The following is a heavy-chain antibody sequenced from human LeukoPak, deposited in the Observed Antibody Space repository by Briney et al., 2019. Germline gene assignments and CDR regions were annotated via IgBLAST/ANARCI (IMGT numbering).Heavy chain of an antibody. CDR2: ISGRGVTT. CDR3: AGSSSWYFFDY. J-gene: IGHJ4*02. D-gene: IGHD6-13*01. CDR1: GFTFSTYA. V-gene: IGHV3-23*01. Sequence: GGSQRLSCAASGFTFSTYALSWVRQAPGKGLEWVSTISGRGVTTYYADSVKGRFTISRDNSKNTLYLQMNSLRAEDTALYYCAGSSSWYFFDYWGQGTLVTVSS.